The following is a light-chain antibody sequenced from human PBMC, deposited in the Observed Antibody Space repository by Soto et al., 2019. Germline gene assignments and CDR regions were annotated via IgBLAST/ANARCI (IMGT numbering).Light chain of an antibody. Sequence: EILMTQYPATLAVSPGERATLSCMASQSVSSSLAWYQQKPGQAPRLLIYGASTRATGVPARFSGSGSGTEFALTISSLQSEDFAVYYCQQCYNWPLTFGGGTKVEIK. V-gene: IGKV3-15*01. CDR2: GAS. CDR1: QSVSSS. CDR3: QQCYNWPLT. J-gene: IGKJ4*01.